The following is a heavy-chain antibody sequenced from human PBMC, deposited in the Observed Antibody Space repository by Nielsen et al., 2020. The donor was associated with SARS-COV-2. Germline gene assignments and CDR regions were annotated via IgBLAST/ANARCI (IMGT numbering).Heavy chain of an antibody. CDR3: AKDKYSSGWYRSAYFDY. D-gene: IGHD6-19*01. CDR2: ISSSSSYI. CDR1: GFTFSSYS. J-gene: IGHJ4*02. V-gene: IGHV3-21*04. Sequence: GESLKISCAASGFTFSSYSMNWVRQAPGKGLEWVSSISSSSSYIYYADSVKGRFTISRDNSKNTLYLQMNSLRAEDTAVYYCAKDKYSSGWYRSAYFDYWGQGTLVTVSS.